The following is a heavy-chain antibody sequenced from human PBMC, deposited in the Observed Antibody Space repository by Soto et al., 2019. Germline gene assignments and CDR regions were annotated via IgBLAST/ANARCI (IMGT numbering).Heavy chain of an antibody. CDR3: ARRVEQQLVLLGPNYYYYYYYMDV. CDR2: IYYSGST. V-gene: IGHV4-59*08. CDR1: GGSISSYY. J-gene: IGHJ6*03. D-gene: IGHD6-13*01. Sequence: SETLSLTCTVSGGSISSYYWSWIRQPPGKGLEWIGYIYYSGSTNYNPSLKSRVTISVDTSKNQFSLKLSSVTAADTAVYYCARRVEQQLVLLGPNYYYYYYYMDVWGKGTTVTVSS.